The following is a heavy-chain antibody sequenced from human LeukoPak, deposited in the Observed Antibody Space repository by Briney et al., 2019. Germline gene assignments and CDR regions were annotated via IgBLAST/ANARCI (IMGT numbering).Heavy chain of an antibody. D-gene: IGHD3-22*01. CDR1: SGSISTSNYY. CDR2: IFYSGST. V-gene: IGHV4-39*07. Sequence: SETLSLTCTVSSGSISTSNYYWGWVRQPPGKALEWIGNIFYSGSTYYSPSLKSRVTISVDTSKNQFSLKLSSVTAADTAAYYCARRDYYDSSGYLFVAAFDIWGQGTMVTVSS. J-gene: IGHJ3*02. CDR3: ARRDYYDSSGYLFVAAFDI.